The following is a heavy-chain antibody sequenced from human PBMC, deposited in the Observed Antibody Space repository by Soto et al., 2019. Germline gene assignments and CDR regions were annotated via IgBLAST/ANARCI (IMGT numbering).Heavy chain of an antibody. Sequence: GGSLRLSCAASGFTFSSYAMSWVRQAPGKGLEWVSAISGSGSNTYYADSVKGRFTISRDDSKSTLYLQMNSLRAEDTAVYYCARDPSHSYYTLFYYFDYWGQGTLVTVSS. CDR2: ISGSGSNT. V-gene: IGHV3-23*01. CDR1: GFTFSSYA. J-gene: IGHJ4*02. CDR3: ARDPSHSYYTLFYYFDY. D-gene: IGHD1-26*01.